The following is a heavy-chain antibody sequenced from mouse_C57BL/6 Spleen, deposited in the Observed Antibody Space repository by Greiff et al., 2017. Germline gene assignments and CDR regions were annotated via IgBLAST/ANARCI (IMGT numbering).Heavy chain of an antibody. CDR3: ARWGYYCSSYGYAMDY. D-gene: IGHD1-1*01. Sequence: VQLQQSGAELVKPGASVKMSCKASGYTFTSYWITWVKQRPGQGLEWIGDIYPGSGSTNYNEKFKSKATLTVDTSSSTAYMQLSSLTSEDSAVYYCARWGYYCSSYGYAMDYWGQGTSVTVSS. J-gene: IGHJ4*01. V-gene: IGHV1-55*01. CDR1: GYTFTSYW. CDR2: IYPGSGST.